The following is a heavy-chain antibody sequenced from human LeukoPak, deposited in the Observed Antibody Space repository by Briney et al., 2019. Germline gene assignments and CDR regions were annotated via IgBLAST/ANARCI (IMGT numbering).Heavy chain of an antibody. V-gene: IGHV4-39*07. D-gene: IGHD1-26*01. CDR2: IFYSGRT. CDR3: ARDRAPRGSYEIYYFDY. Sequence: PSETLSLTCTVSGASISSSSYSWGWVRQPPGKGLEWIGSIFYSGRTDYTPSLKSRVAMSVDTSKNQFSLRLGSVTAADTAVYYCARDRAPRGSYEIYYFDYWGQGTLVTVSS. CDR1: GASISSSSYS. J-gene: IGHJ4*02.